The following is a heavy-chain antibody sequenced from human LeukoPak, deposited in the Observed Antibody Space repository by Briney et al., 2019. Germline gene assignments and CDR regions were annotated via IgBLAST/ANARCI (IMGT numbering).Heavy chain of an antibody. V-gene: IGHV3-23*01. J-gene: IGHJ5*02. CDR3: AGQQWLEGYNWFDP. CDR1: GFTFSSYA. D-gene: IGHD6-19*01. CDR2: ISGSGGST. Sequence: PGGSLRLSCAASGFTFSSYAMSWVRQAPGKGLEWVSAISGSGGSTYYADSVKGRFTISRGNSKNTLYLQMNSLRAEDTAVYYCAGQQWLEGYNWFDPWGQGTLVTVSS.